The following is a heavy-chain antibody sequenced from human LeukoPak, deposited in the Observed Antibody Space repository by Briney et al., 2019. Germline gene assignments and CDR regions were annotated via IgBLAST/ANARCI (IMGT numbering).Heavy chain of an antibody. CDR2: IKQDGSDR. Sequence: PGGSLRLSCEASGFTFSSYWMSWVRQAPGKGPEWVANIKQDGSDRYYADSVRGRFTVSRDNAKNSLYLQMNSLRAEDTAVYYCTSLRTAVRHAREAYDIWGQGTLVTVSS. CDR1: GFTFSSYW. D-gene: IGHD2-2*01. V-gene: IGHV3-7*01. J-gene: IGHJ3*02. CDR3: TSLRTAVRHAREAYDI.